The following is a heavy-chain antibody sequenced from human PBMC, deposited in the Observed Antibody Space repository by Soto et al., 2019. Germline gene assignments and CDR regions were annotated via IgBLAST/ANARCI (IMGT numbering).Heavy chain of an antibody. J-gene: IGHJ6*02. CDR3: AREGGNHYYYCAMDV. Sequence: QVQLQQSGPGLVMPSQTLSLTCAISGDSVSSNSAAWSWIRQSPSRGLEWLGRTFYRSKWYNDFAVSGKGPITINPDTSKNLFSLQLNSVSPEDTAVYCCAREGGNHYYYCAMDVGGQGTTVTVSS. D-gene: IGHD1-26*01. V-gene: IGHV6-1*01. CDR1: GDSVSSNSAA. CDR2: TFYRSKWYN.